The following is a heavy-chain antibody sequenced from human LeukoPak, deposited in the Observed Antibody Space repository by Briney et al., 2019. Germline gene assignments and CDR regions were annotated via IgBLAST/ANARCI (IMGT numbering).Heavy chain of an antibody. CDR3: ARVPVAVAGRDY. Sequence: GASVKVSCKASGYTFTGYYMRWVRQAPGQGLEWMGWINPNSGGTNYAQKFQGRVTMTRDTSISTAYMELSRLRSDDTAVYYCARVPVAVAGRDYWGQGTLVTVSS. CDR2: INPNSGGT. D-gene: IGHD6-19*01. V-gene: IGHV1-2*02. CDR1: GYTFTGYY. J-gene: IGHJ4*02.